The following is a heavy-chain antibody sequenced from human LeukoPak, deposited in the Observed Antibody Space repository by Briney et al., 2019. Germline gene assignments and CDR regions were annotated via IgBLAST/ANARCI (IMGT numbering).Heavy chain of an antibody. CDR2: INFSWSI. D-gene: IGHD6-13*01. Sequence: PSETLSLTCTVSGGGSISSSRYYWGWIRQSPGNGLQWIGIINFSWSIHYHESLRSRVTMSVDTSDNQFSLKLSSVTAADTAVYYCARLSFGSSWYGSKGLSYYFDYWGQGTLVTVSS. V-gene: IGHV4-39*01. CDR3: ARLSFGSSWYGSKGLSYYFDY. CDR1: GGGSISSSRYY. J-gene: IGHJ4*02.